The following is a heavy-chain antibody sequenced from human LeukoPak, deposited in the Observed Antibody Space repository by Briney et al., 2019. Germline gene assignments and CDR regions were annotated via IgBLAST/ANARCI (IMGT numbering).Heavy chain of an antibody. D-gene: IGHD1-26*01. CDR2: ISSSTSTI. Sequence: GGSLRLSCAASGFTFSSYSMNWVRQAPGKGLEWVSYISSSTSTIYNADSVKGRFTISRDNAKNSLYLQMNTLRDEDTAVYYCASVVTNLGGSYNYWGQGTLVTVSS. CDR1: GFTFSSYS. J-gene: IGHJ4*02. CDR3: ASVVTNLGGSYNY. V-gene: IGHV3-48*02.